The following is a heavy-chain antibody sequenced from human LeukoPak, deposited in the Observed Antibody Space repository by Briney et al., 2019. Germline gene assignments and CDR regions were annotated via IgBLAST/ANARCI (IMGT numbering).Heavy chain of an antibody. D-gene: IGHD3-22*01. CDR2: IISDGSST. J-gene: IGHJ4*02. Sequence: YVSSIISDGSSTYYANAVKGRFTISRHNSKNTLYLQMGSLRAEDMAVYYCARRESSGHYDYWGQGTLVTVSS. V-gene: IGHV3-64*01. CDR3: ARRESSGHYDY.